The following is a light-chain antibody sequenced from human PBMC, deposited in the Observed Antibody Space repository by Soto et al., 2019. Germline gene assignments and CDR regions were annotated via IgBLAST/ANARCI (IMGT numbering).Light chain of an antibody. CDR2: GAS. J-gene: IGKJ5*01. CDR3: QQYNKWIT. V-gene: IGKV3-15*01. Sequence: EIVLTQSRSTLSLSPGETATLSCRASQSVSSYLAWYQQKPGQAPRLLIYGASNRATGIPARFSGSGSGTEFTLTISSLQSEDFAVYFCQQYNKWITFGQGTRLEI. CDR1: QSVSSY.